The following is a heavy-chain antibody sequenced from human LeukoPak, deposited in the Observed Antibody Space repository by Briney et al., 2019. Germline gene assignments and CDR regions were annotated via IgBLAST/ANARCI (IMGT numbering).Heavy chain of an antibody. CDR1: GYTFTGYY. Sequence: GASVKVSCKASGYTFTGYYMHWVRQAPGQGLEWMGWINPNSGGTKYAQKFQGRVTMTRDTSISTAYMALSRLRSDDTAVYYCAREMTTVTSVDYWGQGTLVTVSS. D-gene: IGHD4-11*01. J-gene: IGHJ4*02. CDR2: INPNSGGT. V-gene: IGHV1-2*02. CDR3: AREMTTVTSVDY.